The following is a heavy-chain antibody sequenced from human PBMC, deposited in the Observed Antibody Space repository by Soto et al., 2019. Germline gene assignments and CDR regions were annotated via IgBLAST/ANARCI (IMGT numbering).Heavy chain of an antibody. CDR2: IIPIFGTA. J-gene: IGHJ4*02. D-gene: IGHD5-18*01. CDR3: ASLRAAMASFDY. CDR1: GGTFSSYA. Sequence: GASVKVSCKASGGTFSSYAISWVRQAPGQGLEWMGGIIPIFGTANYAQKFQGRVTITADESTSTAYMELSSLRSEDTAVYYCASLRAAMASFDYWGQGTLVTVSS. V-gene: IGHV1-69*13.